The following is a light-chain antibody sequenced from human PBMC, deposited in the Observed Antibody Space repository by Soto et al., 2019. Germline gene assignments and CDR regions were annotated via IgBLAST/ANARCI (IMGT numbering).Light chain of an antibody. V-gene: IGLV2-8*01. CDR2: EVN. Sequence: QAVVTQPPSASGSPGRSVTISCTGTSSDVGGYNYVSWYQQHPGKAPKLMIYEVNKRPSGVPDRFSGSKSGNTASLTVSGLQAEDEADYYCSSYAGSNNLIFGSGTKLTVL. CDR1: SSDVGGYNY. J-gene: IGLJ1*01. CDR3: SSYAGSNNLI.